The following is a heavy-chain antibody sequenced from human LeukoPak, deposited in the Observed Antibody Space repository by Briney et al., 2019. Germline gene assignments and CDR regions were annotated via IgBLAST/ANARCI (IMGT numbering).Heavy chain of an antibody. J-gene: IGHJ3*02. D-gene: IGHD3-22*01. Sequence: SETLSLTCAVYGGSFSGYYWSWIRQPPGKGLEWIGEINHSGSTNYNPSLKSRVIISVDTSKNQFSLKLSSVTAADTAVYYCASEDSGYYYAFDIWGQGTMVTVSS. CDR3: ASEDSGYYYAFDI. CDR2: INHSGST. V-gene: IGHV4-34*01. CDR1: GGSFSGYY.